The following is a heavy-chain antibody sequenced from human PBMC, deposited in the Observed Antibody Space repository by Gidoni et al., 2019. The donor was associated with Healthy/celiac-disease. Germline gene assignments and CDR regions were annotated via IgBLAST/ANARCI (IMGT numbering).Heavy chain of an antibody. CDR3: ARGGAGADY. D-gene: IGHD6-19*01. V-gene: IGHV4-61*02. CDR2: IYTSGST. J-gene: IGHJ4*02. Sequence: QVQLQESGPGLVKPSQTLSLTCTVSGGSISSGSYYWSWIRQPAGKGLEWIGRIYTSGSTNYNPSLKSRVTMSVDTSKNQFSLKLSSVTAADTAVYYCARGGAGADYWGQGTLVTVSS. CDR1: GGSISSGSYY.